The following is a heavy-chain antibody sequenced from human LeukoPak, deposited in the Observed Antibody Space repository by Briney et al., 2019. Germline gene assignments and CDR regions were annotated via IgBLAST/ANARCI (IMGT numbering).Heavy chain of an antibody. CDR1: GFTFSTYG. J-gene: IGHJ5*02. CDR3: AKDLVRDRWFGES. CDR2: VRYDGTEK. D-gene: IGHD3-10*01. Sequence: PGGSLRLSCAASGFTFSTYGLHWVRQAPGKGLQWVAFVRYDGTEKYYADSVKGRFTISKDTSKNTLYLQMNSLTVEDTAVYYCAKDLVRDRWFGESWGQGTLVTVSS. V-gene: IGHV3-30*02.